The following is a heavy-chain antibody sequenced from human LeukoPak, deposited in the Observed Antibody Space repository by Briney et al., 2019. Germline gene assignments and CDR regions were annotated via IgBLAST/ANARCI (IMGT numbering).Heavy chain of an antibody. CDR2: IVVGSGNT. CDR1: GFTFTSSA. D-gene: IGHD1-20*01. CDR3: AARITGTTNNWFDP. J-gene: IGHJ5*02. Sequence: ASVKVFCKASGFTFTSSAMQWVRQARGQRLEWIGWIVVGSGNTNYAQKFQERVTITRDMSTSTAYMELSSLRSEDTAVYYCAARITGTTNNWFDPWGQGTLVTVSS. V-gene: IGHV1-58*02.